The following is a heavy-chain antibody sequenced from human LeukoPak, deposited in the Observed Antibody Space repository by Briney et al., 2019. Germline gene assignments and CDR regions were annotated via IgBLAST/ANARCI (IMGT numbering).Heavy chain of an antibody. J-gene: IGHJ5*02. CDR1: GFRFSSFG. CDR2: ISTYFGVT. D-gene: IGHD4-11*01. CDR3: ARDSHYSGNGNGDWFDP. V-gene: IGHV1-18*04. Sequence: ASVNVSCKASGFRFSSFGVSWVRQAPGQGLEWMGWISTYFGVTHYAEKFEDRVTMTIDTSTTTAYMELRSLRYDDTAVYYCARDSHYSGNGNGDWFDPWGQGTVVTVSS.